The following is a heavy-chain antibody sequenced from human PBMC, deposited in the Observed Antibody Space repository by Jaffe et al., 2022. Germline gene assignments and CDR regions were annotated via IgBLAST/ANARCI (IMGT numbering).Heavy chain of an antibody. CDR3: ARTPVYSSGWKY. CDR2: INHSGST. J-gene: IGHJ4*02. Sequence: QVQLQQWGAGLLKPSETLSLTCAVYGGSFSGYYWSWIRQPPGKGLEWIGEINHSGSTNYNPSLKSRVTISVDTSKNQFSLKLSSVTAADTAVYYCARTPVYSSGWKYWGQGTLVTVSS. V-gene: IGHV4-34*01. CDR1: GGSFSGYY. D-gene: IGHD6-19*01.